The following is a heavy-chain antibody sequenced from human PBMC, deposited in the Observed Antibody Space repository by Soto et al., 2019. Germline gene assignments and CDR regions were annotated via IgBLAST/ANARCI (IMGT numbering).Heavy chain of an antibody. V-gene: IGHV1-18*04. CDR2: ISAYNGNT. CDR1: GYTFTSYG. J-gene: IGHJ5*02. CDR3: ARVVVVVPAAPRGWFDP. Sequence: QVQLVQSGAEVKKPGASVKVSCKASGYTFTSYGISWVRQAPGQGLEWMGWISAYNGNTNYAQTLQGRVTMTTDTSTSTAYMELRSLRSDDTAVYYCARVVVVVPAAPRGWFDPWGQGTLVTVSS. D-gene: IGHD2-2*01.